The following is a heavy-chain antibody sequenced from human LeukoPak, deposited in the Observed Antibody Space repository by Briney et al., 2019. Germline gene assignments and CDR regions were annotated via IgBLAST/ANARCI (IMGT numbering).Heavy chain of an antibody. V-gene: IGHV4-34*01. CDR2: INHSGST. CDR3: ARVLAAAGNNWFDP. CDR1: GGSFSGYY. Sequence: SETLSLTCAVYGGSFSGYYWSWIRQPPGKGLEWIGEINHSGSTNYNPSLKSRVTISVDTSKNQFSLKLSSVTAADTAMYYCARVLAAAGNNWFDPWGQGTLVTASS. D-gene: IGHD6-13*01. J-gene: IGHJ5*02.